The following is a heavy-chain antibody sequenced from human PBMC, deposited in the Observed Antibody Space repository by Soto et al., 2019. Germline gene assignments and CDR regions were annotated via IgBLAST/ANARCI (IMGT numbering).Heavy chain of an antibody. CDR1: GYTFTSYY. J-gene: IGHJ4*02. CDR3: ARDAHPGMAATSDY. D-gene: IGHD6-13*01. CDR2: INPSSGST. Sequence: QVQLVQSGAEVRKPGASVKVSCKASGYTFTSYYMHWVRQAPGQGLEWMGIINPSSGSTTYAQKFQGRVTLTRDKSTSTVYMELSSLRSEDTAVYYCARDAHPGMAATSDYWGQGTLVTVSS. V-gene: IGHV1-46*01.